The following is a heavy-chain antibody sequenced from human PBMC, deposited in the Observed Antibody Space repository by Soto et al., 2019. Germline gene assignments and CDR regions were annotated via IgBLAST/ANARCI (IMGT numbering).Heavy chain of an antibody. J-gene: IGHJ6*02. CDR2: TYYRSKWSN. CDR1: GDSVSSNSAA. D-gene: IGHD6-13*01. CDR3: ARDGIAAAGTDLYYYYGMDV. Sequence: SQTLSLTCAISGDSVSSNSAAWNWIRQSPSRGLEWLGRTYYRSKWSNDYAVSVKSRITINPDTSKNQFSLQLNSVTHEDTAVYYCARDGIAAAGTDLYYYYGMDVWGQGTTVTVSS. V-gene: IGHV6-1*01.